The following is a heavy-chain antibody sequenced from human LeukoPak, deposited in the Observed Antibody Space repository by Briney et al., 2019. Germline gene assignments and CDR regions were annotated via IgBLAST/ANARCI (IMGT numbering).Heavy chain of an antibody. Sequence: GGALRLSCAASGFTFSSYAMHWVRQAPGKGLEGGAVISYDGSNKYYADAVKGRFPISRDNSKNTLYLQMHSLRAEDTAVYYCARDLTTYYYDSSGYYRPKGGVNGVDYWGQGTLVTVSS. CDR2: ISYDGSNK. V-gene: IGHV3-30*04. CDR1: GFTFSSYA. D-gene: IGHD3-22*01. J-gene: IGHJ4*02. CDR3: ARDLTTYYYDSSGYYRPKGGVNGVDY.